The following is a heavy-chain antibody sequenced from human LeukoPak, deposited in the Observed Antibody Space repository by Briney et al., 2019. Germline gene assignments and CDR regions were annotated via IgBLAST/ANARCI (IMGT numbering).Heavy chain of an antibody. CDR3: ARAGKSADSSGYYHQQIDY. CDR1: GFTFSSYW. J-gene: IGHJ4*02. CDR2: INSDGSST. V-gene: IGHV3-74*01. Sequence: GGSLRLSCAASGFTFSSYWMHWVRQAPGKGLVRVSRINSDGSSTSYADSVKGRFTISRDNAKNTLYLQMNSLRAEDTAVYYCARAGKSADSSGYYHQQIDYWGQGTLVTVSS. D-gene: IGHD3-22*01.